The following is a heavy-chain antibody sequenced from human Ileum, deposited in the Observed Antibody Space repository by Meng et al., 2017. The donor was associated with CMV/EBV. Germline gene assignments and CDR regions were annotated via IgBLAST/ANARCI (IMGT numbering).Heavy chain of an antibody. Sequence: EVQLVESGGGLVQPGGSLRLSCAASGFTFSGYWMHWVRQAPGKGREWVSTVSGSSITTYYADSVKGRFTISRDNYNDILSLEMNSLRVEDTALYYCVKDHKDWGHGTLVTVSS. CDR2: VSGSSITT. V-gene: IGHV3-23*04. CDR3: VKDHKD. J-gene: IGHJ4*01. CDR1: GFTFSGYW.